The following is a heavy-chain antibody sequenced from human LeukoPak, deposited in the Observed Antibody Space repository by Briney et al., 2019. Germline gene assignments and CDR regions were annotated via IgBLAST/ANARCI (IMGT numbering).Heavy chain of an antibody. CDR3: ATKAAAYCFES. D-gene: IGHD6-13*01. Sequence: GGSLRLSCAASGFTFSNYGMHWVRQAPGKGLEWVAFIQYDGSDENYADSVKGRFTISRDNSKNTLYLQMNSLRTEDTAVYYCATKAAAYCFESWGQGNLLIVSS. CDR2: IQYDGSDE. J-gene: IGHJ4*02. V-gene: IGHV3-30*02. CDR1: GFTFSNYG.